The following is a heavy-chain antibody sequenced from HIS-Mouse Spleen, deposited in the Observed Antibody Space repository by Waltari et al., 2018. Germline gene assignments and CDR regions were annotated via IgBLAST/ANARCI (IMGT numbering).Heavy chain of an antibody. Sequence: QVQLVESGGGVVQPGRSLRLSCAASGFTSGSYAMHWVRQAPGKGLEWVAVISYDGSNKYYADSVKGRFTISRDNSKNTLYLQMNSLRAEDTAVYYCARGGIAARPKAFDIWGQGTMVTVSS. D-gene: IGHD6-6*01. J-gene: IGHJ3*02. CDR2: ISYDGSNK. CDR3: ARGGIAARPKAFDI. V-gene: IGHV3-30*04. CDR1: GFTSGSYA.